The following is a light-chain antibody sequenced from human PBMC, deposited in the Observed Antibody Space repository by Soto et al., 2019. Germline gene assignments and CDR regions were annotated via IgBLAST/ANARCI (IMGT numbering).Light chain of an antibody. CDR1: SSDIGRYNY. J-gene: IGLJ7*01. V-gene: IGLV2-14*03. CDR3: SSYPPNNRAV. Sequence: QSALTQPASVSGSPGQSIAISCTGTSSDIGRYNYVSWYQQHPGKAPKLLIYDVTGRPSGVSNRFSGSKSGNTASLTISGRQAQDEAAYSCSSYPPNNRAVFGGGAQLTVL. CDR2: DVT.